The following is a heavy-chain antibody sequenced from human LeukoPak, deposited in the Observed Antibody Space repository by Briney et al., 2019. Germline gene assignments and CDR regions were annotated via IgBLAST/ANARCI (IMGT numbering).Heavy chain of an antibody. V-gene: IGHV3-23*01. CDR2: ISGSGGST. D-gene: IGHD3-10*01. CDR1: GFTFSSYA. CDR3: AKEGYYGSGSYYIELDY. Sequence: GGSPRLSCAASGFTFSSYAMSWVRQAPGKGLEWVSAISGSGGSTYYADSVKGRFTISRDNSKNTLYLQMNSLRAEDTAVYYCAKEGYYGSGSYYIELDYWGQGTLVTVSS. J-gene: IGHJ4*02.